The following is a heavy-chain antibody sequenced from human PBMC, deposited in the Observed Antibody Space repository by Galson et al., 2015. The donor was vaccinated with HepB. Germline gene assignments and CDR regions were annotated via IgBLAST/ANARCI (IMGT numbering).Heavy chain of an antibody. J-gene: IGHJ4*02. D-gene: IGHD1-26*01. V-gene: IGHV3-11*03. CDR1: GFTFSDYY. CDR3: ARSSGSYQDIFDY. CDR2: ISSSSSYT. Sequence: SLRLSCAASGFTFSDYYMSWIRQAPGKGLEWVSYISSSSSYTNYADSVKGRFTISRDNAKNSLYLQMNSLRAEDTAVYYCARSSGSYQDIFDYWGQGTLVTVSS.